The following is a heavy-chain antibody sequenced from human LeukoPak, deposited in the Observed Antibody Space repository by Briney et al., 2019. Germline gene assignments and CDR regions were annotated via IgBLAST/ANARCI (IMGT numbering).Heavy chain of an antibody. D-gene: IGHD5-18*01. J-gene: IGHJ4*02. CDR2: ISSTGGTA. Sequence: GGSLRLSCAASGFTFSSFGMSWVRQAPGKGLEWVSAISSTGGTAYYADSVKGRFTISRDNSKNTLYLQMNSLRAEDTAIYYCAKVAGYSYVGVYYFDYWGQGTLVTVSS. CDR1: GFTFSSFG. CDR3: AKVAGYSYVGVYYFDY. V-gene: IGHV3-23*01.